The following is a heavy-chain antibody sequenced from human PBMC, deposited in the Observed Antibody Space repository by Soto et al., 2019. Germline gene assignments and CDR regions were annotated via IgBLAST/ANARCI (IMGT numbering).Heavy chain of an antibody. V-gene: IGHV3-30*18. CDR1: GFTFSSYG. D-gene: IGHD6-6*01. Sequence: QVQLVESGGGVVQPGRSLRLSCAASGFTFSSYGMHWVRQAPGKGLEWVAGISYDGSNKYYADSVKGRFTISRDNSKNTLYLQMNSLRAEDTAVYYCAKDRTSIAARAGYFDYWGQGTLVTVSS. CDR2: ISYDGSNK. J-gene: IGHJ4*02. CDR3: AKDRTSIAARAGYFDY.